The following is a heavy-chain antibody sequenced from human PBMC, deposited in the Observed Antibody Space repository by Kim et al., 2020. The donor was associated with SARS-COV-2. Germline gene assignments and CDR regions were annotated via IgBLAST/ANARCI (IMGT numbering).Heavy chain of an antibody. J-gene: IGHJ6*02. D-gene: IGHD3-16*02. CDR1: GFTFSRHW. CDR3: ARAQSLTAFYFFYGMDV. Sequence: GGSLRLSCAAFGFTFSRHWMSWVRQAPGKGLEWVANIKQDGSEIQYVDSVKDRFTISRDNAHSSLYLQMNDLRVEDTATYYCARAQSLTAFYFFYGMDVWGQGTTVTVSS. CDR2: IKQDGSEI. V-gene: IGHV3-7*03.